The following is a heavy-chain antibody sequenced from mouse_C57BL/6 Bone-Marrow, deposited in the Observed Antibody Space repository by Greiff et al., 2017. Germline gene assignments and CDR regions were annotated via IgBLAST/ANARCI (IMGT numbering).Heavy chain of an antibody. D-gene: IGHD1-1*01. CDR1: GYSFTSYY. V-gene: IGHV1-66*01. Sequence: VKLVESGPELVKPGASVKISCKASGYSFTSYYIHWVKQRPGQGLAWIGWIYPGSGNTKYNEKFKGKATLTADTSSSTAYMQLSSLTSEDSAVYYCARRDYYGSSYYAMDYWGQGASVTVSS. CDR3: ARRDYYGSSYYAMDY. J-gene: IGHJ4*01. CDR2: IYPGSGNT.